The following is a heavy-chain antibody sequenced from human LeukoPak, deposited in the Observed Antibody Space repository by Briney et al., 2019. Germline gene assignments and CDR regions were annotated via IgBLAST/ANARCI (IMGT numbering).Heavy chain of an antibody. Sequence: SETLSLTCTVSGGPISNYQWSWIRQPPGKGLEWIGNIYYSGTANYNPSLKSRVIISVDTSKNQFSLKLSPVTAADTAVYYCARVGVDDSGNIIKYFFDYWGQGTLVTVSS. CDR2: IYYSGTA. CDR1: GGPISNYQ. CDR3: ARVGVDDSGNIIKYFFDY. V-gene: IGHV4-59*01. D-gene: IGHD4-23*01. J-gene: IGHJ4*02.